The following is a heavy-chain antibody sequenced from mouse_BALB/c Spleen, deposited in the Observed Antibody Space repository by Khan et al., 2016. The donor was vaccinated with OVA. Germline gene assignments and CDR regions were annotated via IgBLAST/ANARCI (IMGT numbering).Heavy chain of an antibody. CDR3: ATRGSSSAWLTY. D-gene: IGHD1-1*01. Sequence: QVQLQQSGAELAKPGASVKMSCKASGYTFTSYWMHWVKQRPGQGLEWIGYINPSTGYTEYNQRFKDKATLTADKSSSTAYMQLSSLTSEESAVFDCATRGSSSAWLTYWGKGTLVTVSA. CDR2: INPSTGYT. V-gene: IGHV1-7*01. J-gene: IGHJ3*01. CDR1: GYTFTSYW.